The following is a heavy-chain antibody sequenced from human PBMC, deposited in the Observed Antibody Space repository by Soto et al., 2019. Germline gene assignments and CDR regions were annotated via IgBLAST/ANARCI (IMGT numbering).Heavy chain of an antibody. CDR3: ARVGSSTSFKWFDP. V-gene: IGHV4-31*03. CDR1: GGSISSGCYY. J-gene: IGHJ5*02. Sequence: PSETLSLTCTVSGGSISSGCYYWSWIRQHPGKGLEWIGYIYYSGSTYYNPSLKSRVTISVETSKNQFSLKLSSVTAAEKAVYYCARVGSSTSFKWFDPWGQGTLVTVSS. D-gene: IGHD2-2*01. CDR2: IYYSGST.